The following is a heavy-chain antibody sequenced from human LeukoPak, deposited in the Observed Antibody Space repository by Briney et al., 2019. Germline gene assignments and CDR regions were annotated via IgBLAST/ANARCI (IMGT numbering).Heavy chain of an antibody. CDR2: ITWNSAKI. CDR3: AQDYRKWLQFGAFDI. Sequence: GGTLRLSCAASGFSFSTYSMNWVRQAPGEGLEWVSGITWNSAKIDYVDSVKGRFIISRDNAKNSLYLQMNSLRPEDTASYYCAQDYRKWLQFGAFDIWGQGTMVTVSS. CDR1: GFSFSTYS. D-gene: IGHD5-24*01. J-gene: IGHJ3*02. V-gene: IGHV3-9*01.